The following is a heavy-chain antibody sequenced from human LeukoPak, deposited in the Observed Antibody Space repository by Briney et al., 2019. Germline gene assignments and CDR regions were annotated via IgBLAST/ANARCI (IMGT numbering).Heavy chain of an antibody. J-gene: IGHJ4*02. CDR3: ATVVYGDTGRYFDY. V-gene: IGHV5-51*01. Sequence: GEALKISCKSSGDSFISYCNGWVRQMPREGLEWMGIIYPDDCDTRYSPSFQGQVTISADKSMSTAYLQWSSLKASDTAIYYCATVVYGDTGRYFDYWGQGTRVTVSS. D-gene: IGHD4-17*01. CDR1: GDSFISYC. CDR2: IYPDDCDT.